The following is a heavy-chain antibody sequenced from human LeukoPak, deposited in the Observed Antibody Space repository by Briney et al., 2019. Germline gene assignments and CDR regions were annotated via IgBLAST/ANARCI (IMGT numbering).Heavy chain of an antibody. J-gene: IGHJ4*02. D-gene: IGHD3-22*01. CDR2: ISGSGGST. Sequence: GGTLRLSCRGTGFTFSSYAMIGVGRAPRKGLEWVSAISGSGGSTYYADSVKGRFTISRDNSKNTLYLQMNSLRAEDTAVYYCAKDRAYYYDSSGYFDYWGQGTLVTVSS. CDR1: GFTFSSYA. CDR3: AKDRAYYYDSSGYFDY. V-gene: IGHV3-23*01.